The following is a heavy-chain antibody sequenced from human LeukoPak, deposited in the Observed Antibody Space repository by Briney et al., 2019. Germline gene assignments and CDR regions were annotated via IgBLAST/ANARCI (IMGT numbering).Heavy chain of an antibody. CDR1: GTSFTSYY. V-gene: IGHV4-34*01. D-gene: IGHD4-17*01. CDR3: ARMTTGHDY. CDR2: VNHSGYT. J-gene: IGHJ4*02. Sequence: KSSETLSLTCGVSGTSFTSYYWSWIRQTPGKGLEWIGEVNHSGYTNMNPSLKSRVTISVDTSKNQFSLMMTSVTAADTAVYFCARMTTGHDYWGQGTLVTVSS.